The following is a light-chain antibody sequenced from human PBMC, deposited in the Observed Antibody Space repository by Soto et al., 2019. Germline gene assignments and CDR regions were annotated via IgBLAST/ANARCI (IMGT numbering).Light chain of an antibody. CDR1: SSNIGAGYD. J-gene: IGLJ2*01. CDR3: HSYHNRLSGYVL. Sequence: QSVLPQPPSVSGAPGQRVTISCTGGSSNIGAGYDVHWYQQLPGTAPKLLIYGNSNRPSGVPDRFSGSKSGTSASLALTWLQAEDEAGYYCHSYHNRLSGYVLFGGGTKLTVL. V-gene: IGLV1-40*01. CDR2: GNS.